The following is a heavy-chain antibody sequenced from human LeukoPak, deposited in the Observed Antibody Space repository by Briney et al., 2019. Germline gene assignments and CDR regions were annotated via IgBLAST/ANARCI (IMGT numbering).Heavy chain of an antibody. CDR3: ARASATLVGRYSGYDRFTFDY. D-gene: IGHD5-12*01. Sequence: GGSLRLSCAASAFTVSSNYMSWVRQAPGKGLEWVSVIYATGNTYYAESVKGRFTISRDNSKNTVYLQMNSLRAEDTALYYCARASATLVGRYSGYDRFTFDYWGQGTLVTVSS. V-gene: IGHV3-53*01. J-gene: IGHJ4*02. CDR1: AFTVSSNY. CDR2: IYATGNT.